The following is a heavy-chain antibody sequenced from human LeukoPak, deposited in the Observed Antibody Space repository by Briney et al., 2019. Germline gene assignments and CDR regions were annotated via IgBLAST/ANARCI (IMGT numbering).Heavy chain of an antibody. CDR1: GYTFNAYY. Sequence: WASVKVSCKTSGYTFNAYYMHWVRQAPGQGLEWMGWINPNSGGSNYAQKFQGRVTMTSDTSINTAYMELSRLISDDTAVYYCAGDGYSSRRFFDYWGQGTLVTVSS. J-gene: IGHJ4*02. D-gene: IGHD5-24*01. CDR3: AGDGYSSRRFFDY. CDR2: INPNSGGS. V-gene: IGHV1-2*02.